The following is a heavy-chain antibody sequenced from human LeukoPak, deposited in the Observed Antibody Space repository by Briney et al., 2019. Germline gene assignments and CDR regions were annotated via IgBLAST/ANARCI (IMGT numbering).Heavy chain of an antibody. J-gene: IGHJ4*02. CDR1: GGSISSYY. D-gene: IGHD6-13*01. CDR2: IYTSGST. CDR3: AREVRAYSSSWYVFDY. Sequence: SETLSLTCTVSGGSISSYYWSWLRQPAGKGLEWIGRIYTSGSTNYNPSLKSRVTMSVDTSKNQFSLKLSSVTAAGTAVYYCAREVRAYSSSWYVFDYWGQGTLVTVSS. V-gene: IGHV4-4*07.